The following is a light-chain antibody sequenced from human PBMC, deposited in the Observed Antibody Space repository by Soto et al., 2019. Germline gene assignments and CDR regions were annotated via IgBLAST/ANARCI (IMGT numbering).Light chain of an antibody. CDR3: QQRSNWPPLT. J-gene: IGKJ5*01. Sequence: EIVLTQSPGTLSLSPGERATLSCRASQSVSSSFFAWYQQRPGQAPRLLIYDASNRATGIPARFSGSGSGTDFTLTISSLEPEDFAVYYCQQRSNWPPLTFGQGTRLEIK. V-gene: IGKV3D-20*02. CDR1: QSVSSSF. CDR2: DAS.